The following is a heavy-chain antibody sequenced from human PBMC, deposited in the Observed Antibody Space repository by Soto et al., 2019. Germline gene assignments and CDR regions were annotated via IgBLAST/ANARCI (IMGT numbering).Heavy chain of an antibody. J-gene: IGHJ3*01. CDR3: ARDQLYYNDISGRPLNDFDV. CDR2: ITRHGHIT. CDR1: GFTFSNYD. V-gene: IGHV3-64*04. Sequence: GGSLRLSCSASGFTFSNYDMVWVRQAPGKGLEYISAITRHGHITYYADSVKGRFTISRDNAKNSLYLQMNSLRAEDTAVYYCARDQLYYNDISGRPLNDFDVWGQGTMVNVSS. D-gene: IGHD3-22*01.